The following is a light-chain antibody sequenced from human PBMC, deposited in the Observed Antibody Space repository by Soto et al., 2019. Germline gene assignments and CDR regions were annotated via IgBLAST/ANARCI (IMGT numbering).Light chain of an antibody. CDR1: QSVSSN. CDR3: QHYNNWPRT. Sequence: EIVMTQSPATLSVSPGEGATLSCRASQSVSSNLAWYQQKPGQAPRLLIYGASTRATGIPARFSGSGSGTEFTLTISSLQSEEFAVYYCQHYNNWPRTFGQGTQVEIK. V-gene: IGKV3-15*01. J-gene: IGKJ1*01. CDR2: GAS.